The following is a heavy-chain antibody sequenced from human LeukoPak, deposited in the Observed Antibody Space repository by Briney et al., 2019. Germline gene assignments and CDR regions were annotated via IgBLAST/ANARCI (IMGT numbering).Heavy chain of an antibody. Sequence: SETLSLTCTVSGGSISSYYWSWIRQPPGKGLEWIGYIYCSGSTNYNPSLKSRVTISVDTSKNQFSLKLTSVTAADTAVYYCARDRDGNNWFDPWGQGTLVTVSS. D-gene: IGHD5-24*01. CDR3: ARDRDGNNWFDP. V-gene: IGHV4-59*01. J-gene: IGHJ5*02. CDR2: IYCSGST. CDR1: GGSISSYY.